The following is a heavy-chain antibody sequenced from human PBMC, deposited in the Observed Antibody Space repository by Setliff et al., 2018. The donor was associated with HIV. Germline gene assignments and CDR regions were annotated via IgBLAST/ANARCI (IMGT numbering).Heavy chain of an antibody. D-gene: IGHD2-2*03. CDR1: GYSFTNYW. CDR2: IYPGDSDT. V-gene: IGHV5-51*01. J-gene: IGHJ6*02. Sequence: GESLKISCKGSGYSFTNYWIGWVRQMPGKGLEWMGIIYPGDSDTRYSPSFQGQATISADKSISTAYLQWSSLKASDTAMYYCARHGYCSGTSCSEYYYYYGMDVWGQGTTVT. CDR3: ARHGYCSGTSCSEYYYYYGMDV.